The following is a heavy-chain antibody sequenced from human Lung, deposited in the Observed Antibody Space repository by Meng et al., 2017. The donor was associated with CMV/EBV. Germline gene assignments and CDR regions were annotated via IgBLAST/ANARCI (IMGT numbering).Heavy chain of an antibody. CDR1: GYTFTGYY. J-gene: IGHJ5*02. CDR2: INPNSGGT. D-gene: IGHD2-2*01. V-gene: IGHV1-2*02. Sequence: ASVKVSCKASGYTFTGYYMHWVRQAPGQGLEWMGWINPNSGGTNYAQKFQGRVTMTRDTSISTAYMELSRLRSDDTAVYYCARVDCSSTSCYLLDGWFDPWGQGTLVTFSS. CDR3: ARVDCSSTSCYLLDGWFDP.